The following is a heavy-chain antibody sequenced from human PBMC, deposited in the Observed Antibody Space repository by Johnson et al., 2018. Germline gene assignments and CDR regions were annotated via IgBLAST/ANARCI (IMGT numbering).Heavy chain of an antibody. V-gene: IGHV3-7*01. Sequence: EVQLVESGGGLVPPGGSLRLSCAASGFTFSNYWMFWVRQAPGKGLEWVATIKKDGREKLYVDSVKGRFTMSRDNAKNSLYLQMNSLRDEDTAVYYCVGGVGWILQHWGQGTLVSVSS. CDR1: GFTFSNYW. D-gene: IGHD1-26*01. CDR3: VGGVGWILQH. J-gene: IGHJ1*01. CDR2: IKKDGREK.